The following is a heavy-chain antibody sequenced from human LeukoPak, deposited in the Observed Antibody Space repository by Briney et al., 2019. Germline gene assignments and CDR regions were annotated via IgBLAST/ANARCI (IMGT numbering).Heavy chain of an antibody. V-gene: IGHV7-4-1*04. CDR1: GYTFTSYG. Sequence: ASVKVSCKASGYTFTSYGISWVRQAPGQGLESIGWIDTNSGNPTNGQGFTGRFVLSLDTSVNMAYMEISGLKAEDTAVYYCGRFRYESSGYGPPWIDFWGQGTLVTVSS. J-gene: IGHJ4*02. CDR2: IDTNSGNP. D-gene: IGHD3-22*01. CDR3: GRFRYESSGYGPPWIDF.